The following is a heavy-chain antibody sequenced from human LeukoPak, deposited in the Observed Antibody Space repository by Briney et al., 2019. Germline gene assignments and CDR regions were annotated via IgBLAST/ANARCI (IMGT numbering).Heavy chain of an antibody. CDR3: AKGFRPFDY. CDR1: GFTFSSYG. J-gene: IGHJ4*02. CDR2: ISYDGSNK. D-gene: IGHD3-10*01. V-gene: IGHV3-30*18. Sequence: GRSLRLSCAASGFTFSSYGMHWVRQAPGKRLEWVAVISYDGSNKYYADSVKGRFTISRDNSKNTLYLQMNSLRAEDTAVYYCAKGFRPFDYWGQGTLVTVSS.